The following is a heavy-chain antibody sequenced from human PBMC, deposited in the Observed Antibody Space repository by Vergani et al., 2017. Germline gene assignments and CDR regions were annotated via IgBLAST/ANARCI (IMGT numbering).Heavy chain of an antibody. CDR3: ARRRCYLSYYFDF. J-gene: IGHJ4*02. D-gene: IGHD3-10*01. Sequence: QGQLAQSGAEVKKPGSSVKVSCKASGGTFSSNSISWVRQAPGQGLEWMGRIIPFFGTTSYEQKFQGRVTILADESTSTAYMVLSSLRSEDTAVYYCARRRCYLSYYFDFWGQGTLVTVSS. CDR2: IIPFFGTT. CDR1: GGTFSSNS. V-gene: IGHV1-69*13.